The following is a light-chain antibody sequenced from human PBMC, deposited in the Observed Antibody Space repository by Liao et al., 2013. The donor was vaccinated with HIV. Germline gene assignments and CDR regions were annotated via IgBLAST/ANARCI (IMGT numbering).Light chain of an antibody. CDR2: QDG. CDR1: KLGDKY. CDR3: QAWDSSTGV. Sequence: SYELTQPPSVSVSPGQTASIICSGDKLGDKYVSWYQQKPGQSPVLVIYQDGKRPSGIPERFSGSNAGNTATLTIRGTQAMDEADYYCQAWDSSTGVFGGGTKLTVL. V-gene: IGLV3-1*01. J-gene: IGLJ3*02.